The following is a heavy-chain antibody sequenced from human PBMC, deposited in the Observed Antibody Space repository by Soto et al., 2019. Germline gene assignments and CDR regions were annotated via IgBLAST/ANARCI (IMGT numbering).Heavy chain of an antibody. J-gene: IGHJ4*02. Sequence: GASVKVSCKASGYTFTGYYMHWLRQAPGQGLEWMGWINPNSGGTNYAQKFQGWVTMTRDTSISTAYMELSRLRSDDTAVYYCAREEIAAAGFDYWGQGTLVTVSS. D-gene: IGHD6-13*01. CDR1: GYTFTGYY. CDR2: INPNSGGT. V-gene: IGHV1-2*04. CDR3: AREEIAAAGFDY.